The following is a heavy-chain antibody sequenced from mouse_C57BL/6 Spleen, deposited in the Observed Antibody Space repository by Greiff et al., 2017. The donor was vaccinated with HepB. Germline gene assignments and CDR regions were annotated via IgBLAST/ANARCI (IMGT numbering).Heavy chain of an antibody. J-gene: IGHJ4*01. V-gene: IGHV5-4*01. CDR3: ARDLYGYDFRAMDY. D-gene: IGHD2-2*01. CDR1: GFTFSSYA. Sequence: EVKLMESGGGLVKPGGSLKLSCAASGFTFSSYAMSWVRQTPEKRLEWVATISDGGSYTYYPDNVKGRFTISRDNAKNNLYLQMSHLKSEDTAMYYCARDLYGYDFRAMDYWGQGTSVTVSS. CDR2: ISDGGSYT.